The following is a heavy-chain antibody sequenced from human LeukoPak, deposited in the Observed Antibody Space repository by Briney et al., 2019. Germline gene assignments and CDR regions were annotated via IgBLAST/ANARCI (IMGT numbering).Heavy chain of an antibody. J-gene: IGHJ5*02. V-gene: IGHV4-61*02. D-gene: IGHD3-22*01. CDR3: VRDDSSGYWKGNWFDP. Sequence: PSETLSLTCTVSGGSISSGSYYWSWIRQPAGKGLEWIGRIYTSGSTNYNPSLKSRVTISVDTSKNQFSLKLSSVTAADTAVYYCVRDDSSGYWKGNWFDPWGQGTLVTVSS. CDR1: GGSISSGSYY. CDR2: IYTSGST.